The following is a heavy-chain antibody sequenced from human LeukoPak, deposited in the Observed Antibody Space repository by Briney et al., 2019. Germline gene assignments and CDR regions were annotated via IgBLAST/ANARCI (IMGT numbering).Heavy chain of an antibody. J-gene: IGHJ4*02. V-gene: IGHV3-7*04. CDR1: GFTFSSYW. CDR2: IRGDGSEN. Sequence: HPGGSLRLSCAASGFTFSSYWMTWVRQAPGRGLEWVANIRGDGSENYYVDSVKGRFTISRDNAKNSLYLQMNSLRAEDTAVYFCARFGLLATIDYWGQETLVPVSS. CDR3: ARFGLLATIDY. D-gene: IGHD5-12*01.